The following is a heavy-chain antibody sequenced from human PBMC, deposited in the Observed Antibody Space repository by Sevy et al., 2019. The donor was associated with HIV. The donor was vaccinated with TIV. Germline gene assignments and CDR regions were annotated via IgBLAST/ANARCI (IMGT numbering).Heavy chain of an antibody. J-gene: IGHJ4*02. Sequence: ASVKVSCRASGYTFTVQYLHWVRQAPGRGLEYMGFIDPNNGGTNYAERFQGRVAMTRDTTTSTAYMELNNLRSDDTATYYCTSIGWGQGTLVTVSS. CDR3: TSIG. CDR2: IDPNNGGT. CDR1: GYTFTVQY. V-gene: IGHV1-2*02.